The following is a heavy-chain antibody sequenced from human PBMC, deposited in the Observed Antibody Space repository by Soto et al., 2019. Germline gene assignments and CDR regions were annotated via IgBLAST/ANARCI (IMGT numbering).Heavy chain of an antibody. CDR2: IYYSGST. CDR3: ARMSGYSGFLVDY. D-gene: IGHD5-12*01. CDR1: GGSISSSNW. V-gene: IGHV4-4*02. J-gene: IGHJ4*02. Sequence: SETLSLTCAVSGGSISSSNWWSWVRQPPGKGLEWIGEIYYSGSTNYNPSLKSRVTISVDTSKNQFSLKLSSVTAADTAVYYCARMSGYSGFLVDYWGQGTLVTVS.